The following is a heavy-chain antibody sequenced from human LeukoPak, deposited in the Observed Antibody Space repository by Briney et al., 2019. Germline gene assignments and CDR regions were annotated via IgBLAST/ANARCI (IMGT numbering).Heavy chain of an antibody. CDR2: INAGNGNT. D-gene: IGHD3/OR15-3a*01. Sequence: ASVKVSCKASGYTFTSYAMHWVRQAPGQRLEWMGWINAGNGNTKYPQKFQGRVTITRDTSASTAYMELSSLRSEDTAVYYCARDLIFYYFDYWGQGTLVTVSS. V-gene: IGHV1-3*01. CDR3: ARDLIFYYFDY. J-gene: IGHJ4*02. CDR1: GYTFTSYA.